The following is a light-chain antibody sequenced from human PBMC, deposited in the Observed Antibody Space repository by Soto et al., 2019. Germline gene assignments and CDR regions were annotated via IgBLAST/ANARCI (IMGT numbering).Light chain of an antibody. CDR1: QSVSTY. Sequence: EIVLTXSPAILSLSPGERATLSCRASQSVSTYLAWYQQRPGQAPRLLVYDASNRATDIPARFSGSGSGTDFTLPISSLEPEDFAVYYCQQRTNWPPTWTFGPGTKVEIK. CDR2: DAS. CDR3: QQRTNWPPTWT. V-gene: IGKV3-11*01. J-gene: IGKJ1*01.